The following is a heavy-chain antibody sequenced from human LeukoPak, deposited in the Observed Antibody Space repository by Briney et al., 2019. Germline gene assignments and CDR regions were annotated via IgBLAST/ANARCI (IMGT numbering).Heavy chain of an antibody. V-gene: IGHV4-39*02. J-gene: IGHJ4*02. CDR2: IYYSGST. D-gene: IGHD6-19*01. Sequence: KTSETLSLTCTVSGGSISNNNYYWGWLRQPPGKGLEWIGNIYYSGSTYYNPSLKSRVTISVDMSKNHFSLKVNSVTAIDTAVYYFAREVAGTPWIDYWGQGTLVTVSS. CDR3: AREVAGTPWIDY. CDR1: GGSISNNNYY.